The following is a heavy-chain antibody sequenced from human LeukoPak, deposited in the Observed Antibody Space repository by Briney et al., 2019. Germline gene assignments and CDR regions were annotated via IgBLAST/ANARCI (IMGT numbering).Heavy chain of an antibody. CDR2: IYSSGST. V-gene: IGHV4-59*01. Sequence: SETLSLTCSVSGGSISSYYRSWIRQPPGKGLEWLGHIYSSGSTTDNPSLKSRVTISVDTSKNQLSLKLTSVTPADTAVYYCARFSTFRDSSGYYLDYWGQGILVTASS. CDR3: ARFSTFRDSSGYYLDY. J-gene: IGHJ4*02. D-gene: IGHD3-22*01. CDR1: GGSISSYY.